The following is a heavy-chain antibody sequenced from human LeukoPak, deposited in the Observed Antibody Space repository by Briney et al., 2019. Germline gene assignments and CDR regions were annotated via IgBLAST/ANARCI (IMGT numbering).Heavy chain of an antibody. CDR2: IYWNDDK. CDR3: AHIDYYGSGSPYYFDY. Sequence: VSGPTLVNPTQTLTLTCTFSGFSLSTSGVGVGWIRQPPEKALEWLSLIYWNDDKRYSPSLKSRPTITKDTSKNQVVLTMTNMDPVDTATYYCAHIDYYGSGSPYYFDYWGQGTLVTVSS. J-gene: IGHJ4*02. V-gene: IGHV2-5*01. CDR1: GFSLSTSGVG. D-gene: IGHD3-10*01.